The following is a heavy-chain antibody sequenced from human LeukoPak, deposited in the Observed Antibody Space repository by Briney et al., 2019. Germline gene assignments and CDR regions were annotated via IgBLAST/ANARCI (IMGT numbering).Heavy chain of an antibody. J-gene: IGHJ5*02. CDR2: IKQDGSEK. Sequence: GGSLRLSCAASGFTFSSYWMSWVRQAPGKGLEWVANIKQDGSEKYYVDSVKGRFTISRDNAKNSLYLQMNSLRAEDTAVYYCARGAATVTSFYSWFDPRGQGTLVTVSS. CDR1: GFTFSSYW. D-gene: IGHD4-17*01. V-gene: IGHV3-7*01. CDR3: ARGAATVTSFYSWFDP.